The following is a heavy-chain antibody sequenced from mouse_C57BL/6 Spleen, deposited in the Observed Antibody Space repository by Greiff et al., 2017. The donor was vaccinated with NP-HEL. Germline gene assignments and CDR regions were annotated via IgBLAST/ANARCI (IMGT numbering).Heavy chain of an antibody. CDR3: ARGDTTVVAYYFDY. D-gene: IGHD1-1*01. CDR2: ISYDGSN. CDR1: GYSITSGYY. V-gene: IGHV3-6*01. J-gene: IGHJ2*01. Sequence: EVKLVESGPGLVKPSQSLSLTCSVTGYSITSGYYWNWIRQFPGNKLEWMGYISYDGSNNYNPSLKNRISITRDTSKNQFFLKLNSVTTEDTATYYCARGDTTVVAYYFDYWGQGTTLTVSS.